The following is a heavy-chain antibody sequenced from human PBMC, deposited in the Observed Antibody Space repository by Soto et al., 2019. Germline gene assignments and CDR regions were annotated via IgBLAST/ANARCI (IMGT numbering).Heavy chain of an antibody. CDR1: GFTFRSYA. J-gene: IGHJ4*02. CDR3: AKVILHADY. V-gene: IGHV3-23*01. CDR2: VTGNGDDT. D-gene: IGHD3-10*01. Sequence: PGGSLRLSCTVSGFTFRSYAMNWVRQAPGKGLEWVSSVTGNGDDTYYADSVKGRFTIARDNSKNTLYLQMNSLRADDTAVYYCAKVILHADYWGQGTLVTVSS.